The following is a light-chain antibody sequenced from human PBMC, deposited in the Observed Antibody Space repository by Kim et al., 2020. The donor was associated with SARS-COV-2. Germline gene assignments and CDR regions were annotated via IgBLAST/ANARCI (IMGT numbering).Light chain of an antibody. CDR1: QSLVYSDVNSY. V-gene: IGKV2-30*01. Sequence: PASISCRSSQSLVYSDVNSYLNWFHQRPGKSPRRLIYKVSNRDSGVPDRFSGSGSGTDFTLQISRVEAEDVGVYYCMQGTHWPFTFGPGTKVDIK. CDR3: MQGTHWPFT. CDR2: KVS. J-gene: IGKJ3*01.